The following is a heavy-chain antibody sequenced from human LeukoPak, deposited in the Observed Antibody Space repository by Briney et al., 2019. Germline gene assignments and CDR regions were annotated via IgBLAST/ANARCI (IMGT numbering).Heavy chain of an antibody. CDR1: GLLFNNYW. D-gene: IGHD6-19*01. Sequence: PGGALRLSCGAAGLLFNNYWMRWGRRAPGKGLEGVANIKKDESEKYYVHSVKSRFTISRDNAMNSLYLQMNSLRVEDTAIYYCATSQTTSGQYGNTFDIWGQGTMVTVSS. CDR2: IKKDESEK. V-gene: IGHV3-7*01. J-gene: IGHJ3*02. CDR3: ATSQTTSGQYGNTFDI.